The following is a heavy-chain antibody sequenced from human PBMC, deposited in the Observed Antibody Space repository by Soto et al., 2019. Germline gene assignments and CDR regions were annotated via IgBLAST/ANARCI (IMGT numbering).Heavy chain of an antibody. V-gene: IGHV1-69*04. J-gene: IGHJ4*02. Sequence: VHLVQSGAEVKKAGSSVKVSCKTSGGTISTYAISWVRQAPGQGLEWMGKIIPVLGVSDYAQKFQGRLTITADKSTATAYMELSSLRSEDTAVYYCARGGQQVVSFDYWGQGTLVSVSS. D-gene: IGHD6-6*01. CDR1: GGTISTYA. CDR3: ARGGQQVVSFDY. CDR2: IIPVLGVS.